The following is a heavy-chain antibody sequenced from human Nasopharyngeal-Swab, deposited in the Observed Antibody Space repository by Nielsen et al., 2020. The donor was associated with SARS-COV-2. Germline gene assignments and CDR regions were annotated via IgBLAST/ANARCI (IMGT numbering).Heavy chain of an antibody. CDR2: IYPGDSNT. D-gene: IGHD6-13*01. Sequence: GESLKISCKGSGYSFTTYWIGWVRQMPGKGLEWMGIIYPGDSNTRSSPSFQGQVTISADKSISTAYLQWSSLKASDTAMYYCARLVEQQLDGRNWYFDLWGRGTLVTVSS. J-gene: IGHJ2*01. CDR3: ARLVEQQLDGRNWYFDL. V-gene: IGHV5-51*01. CDR1: GYSFTTYW.